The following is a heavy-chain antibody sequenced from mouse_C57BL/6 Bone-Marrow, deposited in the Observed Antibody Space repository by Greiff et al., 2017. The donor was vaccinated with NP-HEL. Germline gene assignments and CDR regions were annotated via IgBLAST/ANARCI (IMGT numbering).Heavy chain of an antibody. J-gene: IGHJ3*01. D-gene: IGHD1-1*01. CDR2: IRSKSNNYAT. Sequence: EVKLMESGGGLVQPKGSLKLSCAASGFSFNTYAMNWVRQAPGKGLEWVARIRSKSNNYATYYADSVKDRFTISRDDSESMLYLQMNNLKTEDTAMYYCVRPKDYYGRSPWFAYWGQGTLVTVSA. V-gene: IGHV10-1*01. CDR1: GFSFNTYA. CDR3: VRPKDYYGRSPWFAY.